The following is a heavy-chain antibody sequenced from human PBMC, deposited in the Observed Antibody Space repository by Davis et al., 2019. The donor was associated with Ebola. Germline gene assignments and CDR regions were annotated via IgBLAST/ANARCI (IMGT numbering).Heavy chain of an antibody. D-gene: IGHD5-24*01. Sequence: GGSLRLSCAASGFTFSSYAMSWVRQAPGKGLEWVSSISGSGERTYYADSVKGRFTISRDIAKNSLYLQMNSLRAEDTAVYYCARGSGYNSLDYWGQGTLVTVSS. CDR1: GFTFSSYA. CDR3: ARGSGYNSLDY. CDR2: ISGSGERT. V-gene: IGHV3-23*01. J-gene: IGHJ4*02.